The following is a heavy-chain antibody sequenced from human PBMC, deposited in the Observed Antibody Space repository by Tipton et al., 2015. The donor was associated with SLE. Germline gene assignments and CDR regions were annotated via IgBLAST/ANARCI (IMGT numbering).Heavy chain of an antibody. CDR3: ARDRDTALDY. D-gene: IGHD5-18*01. CDR1: GGSLRSGGSY. Sequence: TLSLTCTVSGGSLRSGGSYWSWIRQPPGKGLEWIGEINHSGSTNYNPSLKSRVTISVDTSKNQFSLKLSSVTAADTAVYYCARDRDTALDYWGQGTLVTVSS. CDR2: INHSGST. V-gene: IGHV4-34*01. J-gene: IGHJ4*02.